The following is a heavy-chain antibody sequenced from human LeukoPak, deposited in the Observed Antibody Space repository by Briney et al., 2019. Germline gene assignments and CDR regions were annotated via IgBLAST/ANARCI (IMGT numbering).Heavy chain of an antibody. V-gene: IGHV1-8*02. J-gene: IGHJ4*02. CDR1: GGTFSSYA. D-gene: IGHD6-13*01. Sequence: ASVKVSCKASGGTFSSYAISWVRQATGQGLEWMGWMNLNSGNTGYAQKFQGRVTMTRNTSISTAYMELSSLRSDDTAVYYCARVIRSSSWYLAYWGQGTLVTVSS. CDR2: MNLNSGNT. CDR3: ARVIRSSSWYLAY.